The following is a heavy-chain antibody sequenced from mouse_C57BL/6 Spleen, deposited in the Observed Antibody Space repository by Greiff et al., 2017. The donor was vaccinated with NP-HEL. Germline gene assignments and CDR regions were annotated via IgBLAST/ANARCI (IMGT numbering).Heavy chain of an antibody. J-gene: IGHJ4*01. CDR2: IHPISGST. V-gene: IGHV1-64*01. CDR3: ARRSNGDYYAMDY. D-gene: IGHD2-5*01. Sequence: VQLQQPGAELVKPGASVKLSCKASGYTFTSYWMHWVKQRPGQGLEWIGMIHPISGSTNYNEKFKSKATLTVDKSSSTAYMQLSSLTSEDSAVYYCARRSNGDYYAMDYWGQGTSVTVSS. CDR1: GYTFTSYW.